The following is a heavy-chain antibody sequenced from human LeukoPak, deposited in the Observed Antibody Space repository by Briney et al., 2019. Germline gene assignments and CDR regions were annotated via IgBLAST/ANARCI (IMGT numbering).Heavy chain of an antibody. V-gene: IGHV1-69*13. D-gene: IGHD2-2*01. CDR2: IIPIFGTA. CDR1: GGTFSSYA. CDR3: ARGRVSGYQLLPFDY. Sequence: ASVKVSCKASGGTFSSYAISWVRQAPGQGLEWMGGIIPIFGTANYAQKFQGRVTITADESTSTAYMELSSLRSEDTAVYYCARGRVSGYQLLPFDYWGQGTLVTVSS. J-gene: IGHJ4*02.